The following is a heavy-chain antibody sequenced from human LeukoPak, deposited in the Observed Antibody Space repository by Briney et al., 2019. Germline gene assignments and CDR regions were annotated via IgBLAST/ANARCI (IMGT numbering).Heavy chain of an antibody. CDR1: GYTFTGYY. V-gene: IGHV1-18*01. J-gene: IGHJ4*02. D-gene: IGHD4-17*01. Sequence: ASVKVSCKASGYTFTGYYMHWVRQAPGQGLEWMGWISAYNGNTNYAQKLQGRVTMTTDTSTSTAYMELRSLRSDDTAVYYCARNSPDYGDYYFDYWGQGTLVTVSS. CDR2: ISAYNGNT. CDR3: ARNSPDYGDYYFDY.